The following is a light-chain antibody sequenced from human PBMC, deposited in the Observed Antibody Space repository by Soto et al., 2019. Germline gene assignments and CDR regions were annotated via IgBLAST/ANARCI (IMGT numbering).Light chain of an antibody. CDR1: SSDVGGYDY. CDR2: EVT. Sequence: QSALTQPPSASGSPGQSVTISCTGTSSDVGGYDYVSWYQQHPGKAPKLMIYEVTIRPSGVSDRFSGSKSGNTASLTVSGLQAEDEADYYCSSFASGTVYVFGTGTKVTVL. V-gene: IGLV2-8*01. CDR3: SSFASGTVYV. J-gene: IGLJ1*01.